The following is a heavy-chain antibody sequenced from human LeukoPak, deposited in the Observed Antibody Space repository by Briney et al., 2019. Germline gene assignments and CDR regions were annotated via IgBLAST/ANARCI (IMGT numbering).Heavy chain of an antibody. Sequence: TSETLSLTCTVSGNSISSGDNYWSWIRQPAGKGLEWIGRIYTSGSTNYNPSLKSRVTISGDTSKNQFSLRLSSVTAADTAVYYCARVQESQIDYYFDYWGQGTLVTVSS. D-gene: IGHD3-9*01. V-gene: IGHV4-61*02. J-gene: IGHJ4*02. CDR2: IYTSGST. CDR3: ARVQESQIDYYFDY. CDR1: GNSISSGDNY.